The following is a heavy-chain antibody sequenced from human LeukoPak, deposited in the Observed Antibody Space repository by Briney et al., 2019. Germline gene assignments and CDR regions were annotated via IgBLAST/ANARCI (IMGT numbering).Heavy chain of an antibody. J-gene: IGHJ4*02. V-gene: IGHV4-61*02. CDR2: IYTSGST. Sequence: PSETLSLTCTVSGGSISSGSYYWSWIRQPAGKGLEWIGRIYTSGSTNYNPSLKSRVTISVDTSKNQFSLKLSSVTAADTAVYYCARGQGSSWYTYWGQGTLVTVSS. D-gene: IGHD6-13*01. CDR3: ARGQGSSWYTY. CDR1: GGSISSGSYY.